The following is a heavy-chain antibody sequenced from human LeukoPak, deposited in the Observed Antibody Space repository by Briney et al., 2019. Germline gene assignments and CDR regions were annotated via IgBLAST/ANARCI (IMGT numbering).Heavy chain of an antibody. V-gene: IGHV3-48*03. J-gene: IGHJ4*02. CDR2: ISSSGSTI. D-gene: IGHD6-13*01. CDR1: GFTISSSE. Sequence: AGSLRLTCAASGFTISSSEMNWVLQAPGKGLEPVSYISSSGSTIYYADSVKGRFTISRDNAKNSLYLQMNSLRAEDTAVYYCARQQLAYYFDYWGQGTLVTVSS. CDR3: ARQQLAYYFDY.